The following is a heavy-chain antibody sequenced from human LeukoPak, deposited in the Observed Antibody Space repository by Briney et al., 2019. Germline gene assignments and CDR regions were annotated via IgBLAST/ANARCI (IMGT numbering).Heavy chain of an antibody. V-gene: IGHV1-2*04. J-gene: IGHJ1*01. Sequence: ASVKVSCKASGYTFTGYYMHWVRQAPGQGLEWMGWINLNSGGTNYAQKFQGWVTMTRDTSISTAYMELSRLRSDDTAVYYCAMYYYGSGSYYQKYFQHWGQGTLVTVSS. D-gene: IGHD3-10*01. CDR3: AMYYYGSGSYYQKYFQH. CDR1: GYTFTGYY. CDR2: INLNSGGT.